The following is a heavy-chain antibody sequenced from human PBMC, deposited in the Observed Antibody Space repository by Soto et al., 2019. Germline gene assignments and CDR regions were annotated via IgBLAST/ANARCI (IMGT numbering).Heavy chain of an antibody. CDR3: AREYGSGFDPHENWFDP. Sequence: SETLSLTCTVSGGSIISYYWSWIRQPPGKGLEWIGYIYYSGSTNYNPSLKSRVTISVDTSKNQFSLKLSSVTAADTAVYYCAREYGSGFDPHENWFDPWGQGTLVTVSS. D-gene: IGHD3-10*01. CDR2: IYYSGST. CDR1: GGSIISYY. J-gene: IGHJ5*02. V-gene: IGHV4-59*01.